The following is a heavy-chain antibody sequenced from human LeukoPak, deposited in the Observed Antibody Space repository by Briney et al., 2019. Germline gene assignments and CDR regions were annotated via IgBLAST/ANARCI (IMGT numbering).Heavy chain of an antibody. Sequence: VKASCKASGYTFTSYDINWVRQATGQGLEWMGWMNPNSGNTGYAQKFQGRVTMTRNTSISTAYMELSSLRSEDTAVYYCARGGQWLVLGYYYYGMDVWGQGTTVTVSS. J-gene: IGHJ6*02. V-gene: IGHV1-8*01. CDR2: MNPNSGNT. D-gene: IGHD6-19*01. CDR3: ARGGQWLVLGYYYYGMDV. CDR1: GYTFTSYD.